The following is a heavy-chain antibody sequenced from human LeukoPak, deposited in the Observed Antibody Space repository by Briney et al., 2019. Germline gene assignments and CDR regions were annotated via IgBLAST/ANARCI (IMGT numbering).Heavy chain of an antibody. V-gene: IGHV4-61*02. CDR3: ARGPPEDGSGSYYDY. D-gene: IGHD3-10*01. CDR2: IYTSGST. CDR1: GGSISSGSYY. Sequence: SQTLSLTCTVPGGSISSGSYYWSWIRQPAGKGLEWIGRIYTSGSTNYNPSLKSRVTISVDTSKNQFSLKLSSVTAADTAVYYCARGPPEDGSGSYYDYWGQGTLVTVSS. J-gene: IGHJ4*02.